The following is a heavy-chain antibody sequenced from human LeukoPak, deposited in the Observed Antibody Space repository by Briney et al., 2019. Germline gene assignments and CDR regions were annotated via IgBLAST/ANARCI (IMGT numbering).Heavy chain of an antibody. CDR2: IRSDSSII. CDR1: GFAFSTYS. Sequence: PGGSLRLSCAASGFAFSTYSMNWVRQAPGQGLEWVSYIRSDSSIIYYADSVQGRFTISRDNGKNSLYLQMNSLRAEDTAVYFCARVPAGKWDVDYWGQGTLVTVSS. D-gene: IGHD1-26*01. CDR3: ARVPAGKWDVDY. V-gene: IGHV3-48*01. J-gene: IGHJ4*02.